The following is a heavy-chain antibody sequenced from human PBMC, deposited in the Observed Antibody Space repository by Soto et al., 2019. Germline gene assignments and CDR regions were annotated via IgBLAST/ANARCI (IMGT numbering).Heavy chain of an antibody. CDR1: GFTFSDHY. V-gene: IGHV3-72*01. Sequence: PGGSLRLSCAASGFTFSDHYMDWVRQAPEKGLEWIGRIRNKANSYTTEYAASVKGRFTISRDDSKNSLYLQMNSLKTEDTAVYYCASRYGSCFDYWGQGTLVTVSS. CDR3: ASRYGSCFDY. D-gene: IGHD5-18*01. J-gene: IGHJ4*02. CDR2: IRNKANSYTT.